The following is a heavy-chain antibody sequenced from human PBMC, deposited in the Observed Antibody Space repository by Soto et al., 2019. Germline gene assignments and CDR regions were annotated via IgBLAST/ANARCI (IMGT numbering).Heavy chain of an antibody. CDR2: ISSRSTTI. D-gene: IGHD5-12*01. V-gene: IGHV3-48*01. J-gene: IGHJ4*02. CDR3: TRDQRSGYDGNFDC. Sequence: EVQLVESGGGLVQPGGSLRLSCAASGFTFSSYSMNWVRQAPGRGLEWVSYISSRSTTIYYADSVKGRFTISRDNAKNSLFLQMNSLRGEDTAVYYCTRDQRSGYDGNFDCWGQGTLVTVSS. CDR1: GFTFSSYS.